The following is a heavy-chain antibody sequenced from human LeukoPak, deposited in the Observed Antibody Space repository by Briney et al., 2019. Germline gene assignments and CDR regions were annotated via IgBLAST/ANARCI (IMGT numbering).Heavy chain of an antibody. J-gene: IGHJ6*03. D-gene: IGHD4-11*01. CDR1: GYTFTSYG. V-gene: IGHV1-18*01. CDR2: ISAYNGNT. Sequence: ASVKVSCNASGYTFTSYGISWVRQAPGQGLEWMGWISAYNGNTNYAQKLQGRVTMTTDTSTSTAYMELRSLRSDDTAVYYCARDGDPNDYSKFYYYYYMDVWGKGTTVTVSS. CDR3: ARDGDPNDYSKFYYYYYMDV.